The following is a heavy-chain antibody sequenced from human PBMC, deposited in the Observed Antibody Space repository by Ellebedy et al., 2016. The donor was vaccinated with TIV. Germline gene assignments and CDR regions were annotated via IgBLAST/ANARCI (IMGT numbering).Heavy chain of an antibody. Sequence: MPGGSLRLSCTGSGFTFGDYAMTWIRQPPGKGLEWIGYMYYSGSTNYNPSLKSRVTISVDTSKNQFSLKLSSVTAADTAVYYCARDGFVGPFDYWGQGALVTVSS. CDR1: GFTFGDYA. J-gene: IGHJ4*02. D-gene: IGHD1-26*01. CDR3: ARDGFVGPFDY. CDR2: MYYSGST. V-gene: IGHV4-59*01.